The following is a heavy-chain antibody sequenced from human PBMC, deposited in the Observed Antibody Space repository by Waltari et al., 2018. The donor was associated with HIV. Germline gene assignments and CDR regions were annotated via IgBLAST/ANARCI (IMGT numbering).Heavy chain of an antibody. V-gene: IGHV3-21*01. CDR3: ARSVYSYGYLTYYYGMDV. CDR1: GFTFGRYS. Sequence: EVQLVESGGGLVKPGGSLRISCAASGFTFGRYSLNWVRQAPGKGLEWFSSISSSSIYIYYADSVKGRFTISRDNAKNSLYLQMNSLRAEDTAVYYCARSVYSYGYLTYYYGMDVWGQGTTVTVSS. J-gene: IGHJ6*02. CDR2: ISSSSIYI. D-gene: IGHD5-18*01.